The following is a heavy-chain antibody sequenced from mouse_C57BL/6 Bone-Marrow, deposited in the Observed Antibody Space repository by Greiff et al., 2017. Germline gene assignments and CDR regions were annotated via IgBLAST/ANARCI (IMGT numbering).Heavy chain of an antibody. J-gene: IGHJ4*01. CDR2: ISNLAYSI. D-gene: IGHD1-1*01. Sequence: EVQRVESGGGLVQPGGSLKLSCAASGFTFSDYGMAWVRQAPRKGPEWVAFISNLAYSIYYADTVTGRFTISREYAKNTLYLEMSSLRSEDTAMYYCARRYGSPYAMDYWGQGTSVTVSS. CDR3: ARRYGSPYAMDY. CDR1: GFTFSDYG. V-gene: IGHV5-15*01.